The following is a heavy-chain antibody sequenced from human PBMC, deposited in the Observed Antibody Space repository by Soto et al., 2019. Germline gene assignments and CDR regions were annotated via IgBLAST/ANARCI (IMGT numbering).Heavy chain of an antibody. CDR1: GGSINSYY. V-gene: IGHV4-59*01. CDR2: IYYSGST. CDR3: ARAADQYYFDY. Sequence: SETLSLTCTVSGGSINSYYWSWIRQPPGKGLEWIGYIYYSGSTNYNPSLKSRVTISVDTSKNQFSLKLSSVTAADTAVYYCARAADQYYFDYWGQGTLVTVSS. J-gene: IGHJ4*02. D-gene: IGHD2-2*01.